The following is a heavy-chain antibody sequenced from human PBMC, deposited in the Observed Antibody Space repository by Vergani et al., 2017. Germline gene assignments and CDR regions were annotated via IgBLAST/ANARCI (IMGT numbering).Heavy chain of an antibody. Sequence: QVQLVQSGAEVKKPGSSVKVSCKASGGTFSSYAISWVRQAPGQGLEWMGGIIPIFGTANYAQKFQGRVTITADESTSTAYMELSSLRSEDTAVYYCAXDRNYDMLASPNYYFDYWDQGTLVTVSS. CDR2: IIPIFGTA. V-gene: IGHV1-69*01. CDR3: AXDRNYDMLASPNYYFDY. J-gene: IGHJ4*02. D-gene: IGHD3-9*01. CDR1: GGTFSSYA.